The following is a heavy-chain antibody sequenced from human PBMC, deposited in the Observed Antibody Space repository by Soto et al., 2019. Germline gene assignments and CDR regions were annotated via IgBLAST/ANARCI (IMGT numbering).Heavy chain of an antibody. CDR2: IWYDGSNK. D-gene: IGHD6-13*01. Sequence: PGGSLRLSCAASGFTFSSYGMHWVRQAPGKGLEWVAVIWYDGSNKYYADSVKGRFTISRDNSKNTLYLQMNSLRAEDTAVYYCARDPSSSWEPLNWFDPWGQGTLVTVS. CDR1: GFTFSSYG. V-gene: IGHV3-33*01. J-gene: IGHJ5*02. CDR3: ARDPSSSWEPLNWFDP.